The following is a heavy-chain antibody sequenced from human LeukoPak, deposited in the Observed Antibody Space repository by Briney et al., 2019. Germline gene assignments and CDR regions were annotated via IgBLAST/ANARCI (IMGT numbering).Heavy chain of an antibody. D-gene: IGHD5-18*01. V-gene: IGHV3-53*01. Sequence: GALRLSFAASGFPFSSNYMSWVRQAPGRGLGWVSVIYSGGSTYYADSVKGRFTISRDNSKNTLYLQMNSLRAEDTAVYYCARAVGTAMVTGFDYWGQGTLVTVSS. CDR2: IYSGGST. CDR1: GFPFSSNY. J-gene: IGHJ4*02. CDR3: ARAVGTAMVTGFDY.